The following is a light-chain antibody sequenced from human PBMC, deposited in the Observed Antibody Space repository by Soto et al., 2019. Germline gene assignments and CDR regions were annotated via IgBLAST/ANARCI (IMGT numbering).Light chain of an antibody. Sequence: QSVLTQAPSVSGSPGQSVTISCTGTSSDVGKYDRVSWYQQPPGTAPKLIIYEVTNRPSGVPARFSGSKSGNTASLTISGLQAEDEADYYCSSYISTSRYVFGAVTKVTVL. V-gene: IGLV2-18*02. CDR2: EVT. J-gene: IGLJ1*01. CDR1: SSDVGKYDR. CDR3: SSYISTSRYV.